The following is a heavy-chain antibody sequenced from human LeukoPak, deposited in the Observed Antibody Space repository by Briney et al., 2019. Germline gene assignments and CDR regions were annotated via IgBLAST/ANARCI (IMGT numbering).Heavy chain of an antibody. Sequence: GGSLRLSCAASGFTFSSNDMHWVRQPTGKGLEWVSGIGFGGDTYYSGSVKGRFTISRDNAKNSLYLQMNSLRAEDTAVYYCARVAYTSSSFPYYYYYDMDVWGQGTTVTVSS. CDR2: IGFGGDT. J-gene: IGHJ6*02. CDR1: GFTFSSND. V-gene: IGHV3-13*04. D-gene: IGHD6-6*01. CDR3: ARVAYTSSSFPYYYYYDMDV.